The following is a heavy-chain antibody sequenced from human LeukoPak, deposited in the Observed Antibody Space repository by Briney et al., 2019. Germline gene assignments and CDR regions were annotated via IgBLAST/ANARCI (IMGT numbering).Heavy chain of an antibody. D-gene: IGHD1-26*01. Sequence: ASVKDSCKVSGYTLTELSMHWVRQAPGKGLEWMGGFDPEDGETIYAQKFQGRVTMTEDTSTDTAYMELSSLRSEDTAVYYCATVDGIVGATDGHDAFYIWGEGTMLSVSS. CDR3: ATVDGIVGATDGHDAFYI. V-gene: IGHV1-24*01. CDR2: FDPEDGET. CDR1: GYTLTELS. J-gene: IGHJ3*02.